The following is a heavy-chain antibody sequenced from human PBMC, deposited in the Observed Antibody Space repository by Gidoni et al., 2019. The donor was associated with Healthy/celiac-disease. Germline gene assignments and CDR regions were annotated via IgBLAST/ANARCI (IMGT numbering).Heavy chain of an antibody. D-gene: IGHD3-3*02. V-gene: IGHV4-34*01. CDR2: INHSGST. Sequence: QVQLQQWGAGLLKPSETLSLTCAVYGGSFSGYYWSWIRQPPGKGLEWIGEINHSGSTNYNPSLKSRVTISVDTSKNQFSLKLSSVTAADTAVYYCARGAELVYWGQGTLVTVSS. J-gene: IGHJ4*02. CDR1: GGSFSGYY. CDR3: ARGAELVY.